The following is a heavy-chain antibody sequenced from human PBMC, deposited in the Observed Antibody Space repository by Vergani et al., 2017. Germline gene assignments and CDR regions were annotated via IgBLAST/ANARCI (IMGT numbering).Heavy chain of an antibody. Sequence: QVQLVQSGAEVKKPGASVKVSCKASGYTFTGYYMHWVRQAPGQGLEWMGWINPNSGGTNYAQKFQGRVTMTRDTSISTAYMELRRLRSDDTAVYYCARDMSDTAIWTIYYYGMDVWGQGTTVTVSS. CDR1: GYTFTGYY. CDR2: INPNSGGT. V-gene: IGHV1-2*02. CDR3: ARDMSDTAIWTIYYYGMDV. D-gene: IGHD5-18*01. J-gene: IGHJ6*02.